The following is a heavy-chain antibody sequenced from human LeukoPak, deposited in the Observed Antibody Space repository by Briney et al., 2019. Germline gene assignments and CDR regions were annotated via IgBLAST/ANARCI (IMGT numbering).Heavy chain of an antibody. V-gene: IGHV3-74*01. CDR2: FNSDGSST. Sequence: GGSLRLFCAASGFTFSSYWMHWLRHATGKGLVWVSRFNSDGSSTSYADSVKGRFTISRDNAKNTLYLQMNSLRAEDTAVYYCARDQVSGSYFGYYYYGMDVWGQGTTVTVSS. J-gene: IGHJ6*02. D-gene: IGHD1-26*01. CDR1: GFTFSSYW. CDR3: ARDQVSGSYFGYYYYGMDV.